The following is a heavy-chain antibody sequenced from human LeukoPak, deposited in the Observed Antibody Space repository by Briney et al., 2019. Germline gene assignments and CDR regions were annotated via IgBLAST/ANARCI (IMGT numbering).Heavy chain of an antibody. CDR3: ARVRRQRLERIYFDS. CDR1: GGSFSGYY. Sequence: PSETLSLTCAVYGGSFSGYYWSWVRQAPGKGLEWVANIKEDGREKHYVDSVKGRFAISRDNANNSLYLQMNSLRAEDTAVYYCARVRRQRLERIYFDSWGQGILVTVSS. V-gene: IGHV3-7*01. J-gene: IGHJ4*02. D-gene: IGHD1-1*01. CDR2: IKEDGREK.